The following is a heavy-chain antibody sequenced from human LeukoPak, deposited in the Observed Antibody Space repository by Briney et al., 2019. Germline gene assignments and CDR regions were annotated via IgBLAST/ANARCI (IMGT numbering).Heavy chain of an antibody. CDR1: DESFSGYF. Sequence: NPSETLSLTCAVYDESFSGYFWTWIRRAPGRGLEWIGDVTHVGVTKYLPSLESRVTISVDLSKKQFSLKLAFVTAADTATYYCARGPRPFTDGWFRYFDLWGRGTQVTVSS. D-gene: IGHD5-24*01. J-gene: IGHJ2*01. CDR3: ARGPRPFTDGWFRYFDL. CDR2: VTHVGVT. V-gene: IGHV4-34*01.